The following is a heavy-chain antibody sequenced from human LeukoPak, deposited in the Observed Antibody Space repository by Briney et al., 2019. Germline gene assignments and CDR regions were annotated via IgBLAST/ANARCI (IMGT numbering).Heavy chain of an antibody. CDR3: AIDHRGYSSSWDGSGALDY. CDR2: ISYDGSNK. Sequence: PGGSLRLSCAASGFTFSSYAMHWVRQAPGKGLEWVAVISYDGSNKYYADSVKGRFTISRDNSKNTLYLQMNSLRAEDTAVYYCAIDHRGYSSSWDGSGALDYWGQGTLVTVSS. D-gene: IGHD6-13*01. V-gene: IGHV3-30-3*01. CDR1: GFTFSSYA. J-gene: IGHJ4*02.